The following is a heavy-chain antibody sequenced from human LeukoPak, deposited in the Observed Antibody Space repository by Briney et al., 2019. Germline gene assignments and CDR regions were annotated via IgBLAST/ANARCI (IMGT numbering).Heavy chain of an antibody. CDR2: TNYRSKWYN. J-gene: IGHJ4*02. V-gene: IGHV6-1*01. CDR3: ARGSSGSFDY. Sequence: SQTVSLTCDISGDSVSGNIVAWHWIRHSPSRALEWLGRTNYRSKWYNDYAVSVRGRITINPDTSKNRFSLQLDSVTPEDTAVYYCARGSSGSFDYWGQGTLVTVSS. D-gene: IGHD6-19*01. CDR1: GDSVSGNIVA.